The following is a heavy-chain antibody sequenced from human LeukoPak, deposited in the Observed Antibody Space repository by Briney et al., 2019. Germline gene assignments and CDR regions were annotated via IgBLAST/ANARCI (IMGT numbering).Heavy chain of an antibody. Sequence: GGSLRLSCAASGFTFSNYYMSWIRQAPGKGLEWVSYISSGGSTIYYVDSVKGRFTISRDNAKNSLYLQMNSLRAEDTAVYYCARGDGYNSYYFDYWGQGTLVTVSS. CDR3: ARGDGYNSYYFDY. CDR1: GFTFSNYY. CDR2: ISSGGSTI. V-gene: IGHV3-11*01. D-gene: IGHD5-24*01. J-gene: IGHJ4*02.